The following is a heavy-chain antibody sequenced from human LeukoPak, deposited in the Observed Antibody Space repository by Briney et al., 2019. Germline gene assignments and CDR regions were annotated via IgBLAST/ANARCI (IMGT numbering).Heavy chain of an antibody. CDR1: GFTFHNYA. D-gene: IGHD5/OR15-5a*01. CDR3: ARDHVYGGADY. V-gene: IGHV3-43*02. J-gene: IGHJ4*02. Sequence: PVGSLRLSCAASGFTFHNYAIHWVRQAPGKGLEWVSLTSGDGITTYFADSVKGRFTISRDNSKSSLFLQMNSLRTEDTALYYCARDHVYGGADYWGQGTLVTVSS. CDR2: TSGDGITT.